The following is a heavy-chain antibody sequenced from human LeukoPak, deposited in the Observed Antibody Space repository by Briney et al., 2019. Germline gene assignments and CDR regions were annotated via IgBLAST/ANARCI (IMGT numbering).Heavy chain of an antibody. V-gene: IGHV4-34*01. Sequence: PSETLSLTCAVYGESFSGYYWSWIRQPPGKGLEWIGEINHSGSTNYNPSLKSRVTISVDTSKNQFSLKLSSVTAADTAVYYCARGRDSSWLPFDYWGQGTLVTVSS. CDR1: GESFSGYY. CDR3: ARGRDSSWLPFDY. J-gene: IGHJ4*02. CDR2: INHSGST. D-gene: IGHD6-13*01.